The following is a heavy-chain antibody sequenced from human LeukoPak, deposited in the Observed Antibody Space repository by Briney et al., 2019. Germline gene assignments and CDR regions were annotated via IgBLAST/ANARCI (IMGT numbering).Heavy chain of an antibody. CDR3: ARDCRPAVAGVLKFDP. D-gene: IGHD6-19*01. CDR1: GFTFSSYS. Sequence: GGSLRLSCAASGFTFSSYSMNWVRQAPGKGLEWVSSISSSSSYIYYADSVKGRFTISRDNAKNSLYLQMNSLRAEDTAVYYCARDCRPAVAGVLKFDPWGQGTLVTVSS. J-gene: IGHJ5*02. V-gene: IGHV3-21*01. CDR2: ISSSSSYI.